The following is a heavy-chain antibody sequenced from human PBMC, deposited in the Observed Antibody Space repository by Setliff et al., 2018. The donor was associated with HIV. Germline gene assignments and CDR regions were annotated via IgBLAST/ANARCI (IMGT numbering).Heavy chain of an antibody. D-gene: IGHD3-3*01. V-gene: IGHV4-39*01. CDR3: SRSDFWVGYTALYNWFDP. CDR2: IYYSGKA. Sequence: SETLSLTCTVSGGSMNSSSYYWGWIRQPPGKGLEWLGSIYYSGKAYDNPSLKSRVTLSVDTSKNQFFLKLNSVTAADTAVYYCSRSDFWVGYTALYNWFDPWGQGTLVTVSS. CDR1: GGSMNSSSYY. J-gene: IGHJ5*02.